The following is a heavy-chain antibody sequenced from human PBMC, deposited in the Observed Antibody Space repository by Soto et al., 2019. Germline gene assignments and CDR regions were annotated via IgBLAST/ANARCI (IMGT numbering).Heavy chain of an antibody. CDR3: ARRVAADGFDI. Sequence: GGSLRLSCAASGFTFSSYDMHWVRQATGKSLEWVSGIGTSGDTYYPGSVKGRFTISSENARNSLYLQMNSLRAEDTAVYYCARRVAADGFDIWGQGTMVTVSS. CDR2: IGTSGDT. D-gene: IGHD6-13*01. J-gene: IGHJ3*02. CDR1: GFTFSSYD. V-gene: IGHV3-13*01.